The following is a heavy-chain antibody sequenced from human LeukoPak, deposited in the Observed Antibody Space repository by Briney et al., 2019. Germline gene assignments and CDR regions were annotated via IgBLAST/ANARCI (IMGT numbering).Heavy chain of an antibody. CDR3: ARADGYYYGMDV. D-gene: IGHD5-24*01. CDR2: IYYNGST. V-gene: IGHV4-59*01. Sequence: PSETLSLTCTVSGGSISSYYWSWIRQPPGKGLEWIGYIYYNGSTNYNPSLKSRVTISVDTSKNQFSLKLSSVTAADTAVYYCARADGYYYGMDVWGQGTTVTVSS. CDR1: GGSISSYY. J-gene: IGHJ6*02.